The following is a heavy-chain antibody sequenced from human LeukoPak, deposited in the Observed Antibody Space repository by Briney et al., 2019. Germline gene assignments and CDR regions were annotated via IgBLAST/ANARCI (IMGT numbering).Heavy chain of an antibody. V-gene: IGHV4-34*01. D-gene: IGHD5-12*01. CDR1: GGSFSGYY. J-gene: IGHJ4*02. CDR3: ARFPPRRWLLHDY. Sequence: NPSETLSLTCAVYGGSFSGYYWSWIRRPPGKGLEWIGEINHSGSTNYNPSLKSRVTMSVDTSKNQFSLKLSSVTAADTAVYYCARFPPRRWLLHDYWGQGTLVTVSS. CDR2: INHSGST.